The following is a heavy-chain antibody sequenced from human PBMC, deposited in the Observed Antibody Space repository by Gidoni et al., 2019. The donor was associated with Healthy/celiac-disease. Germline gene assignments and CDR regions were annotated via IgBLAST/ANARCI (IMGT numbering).Heavy chain of an antibody. V-gene: IGHV4-30-2*01. D-gene: IGHD5-18*01. CDR3: AREKDTAMVIDY. CDR2: IYHSGST. J-gene: IGHJ4*02. CDR1: GGSISSGGYS. Sequence: QLQLQESGSGLVKRSQTLSLTCAVSGGSISSGGYSWSWIRQPPGKGLEWIGYIYHSGSTYYNPSLKSRVTISVDRSKNQFSLKLSSVTAAATAVYYCAREKDTAMVIDYWGQGTLVTVSS.